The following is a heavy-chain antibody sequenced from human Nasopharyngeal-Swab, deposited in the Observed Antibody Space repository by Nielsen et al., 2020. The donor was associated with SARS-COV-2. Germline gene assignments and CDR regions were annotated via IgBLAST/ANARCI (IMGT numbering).Heavy chain of an antibody. D-gene: IGHD3-16*02. J-gene: IGHJ3*01. CDR3: AREVIEQAVTDAFDF. CDR1: GVSISSGGYY. V-gene: IGHV4-31*03. CDR2: IHYTGNT. Sequence: SETLSLTCTVSGVSISSGGYYWSWIRQHPGQGLEWIGYIHYTGNTFYNPSLESRLTISLDTSQNQFSLRLSSVTAADTAVYYCAREVIEQAVTDAFDFWGQGTMVTVSS.